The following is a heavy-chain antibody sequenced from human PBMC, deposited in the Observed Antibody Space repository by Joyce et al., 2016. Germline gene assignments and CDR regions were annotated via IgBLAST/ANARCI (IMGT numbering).Heavy chain of an antibody. J-gene: IGHJ4*02. CDR2: IESEGKIT. Sequence: EVQLVESGGGLVQPGGSLRLSCAASEFMFSTYWMHWVRQAPGKGLVWVSRIESEGKITNYADAVKGRFTISRDNAKNTLYLQMNSLRAEDTGVYYCSRGRGLDSWGQGTLVIVSS. D-gene: IGHD2-15*01. CDR1: EFMFSTYW. CDR3: SRGRGLDS. V-gene: IGHV3-74*01.